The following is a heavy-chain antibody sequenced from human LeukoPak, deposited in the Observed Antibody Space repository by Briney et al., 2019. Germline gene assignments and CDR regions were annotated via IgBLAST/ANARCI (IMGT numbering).Heavy chain of an antibody. D-gene: IGHD5-12*01. V-gene: IGHV3-23*01. Sequence: HAGGSLRLSCAASGFTFSSYAMSWVRQAPGKGLEWVSAISGSGGSTYYADSVKGRFTISRDNSKNTLYLQMNRLRAEDTAVYYCAKGHSGYDYFDYWGQGTLVTVSS. J-gene: IGHJ4*02. CDR2: ISGSGGST. CDR1: GFTFSSYA. CDR3: AKGHSGYDYFDY.